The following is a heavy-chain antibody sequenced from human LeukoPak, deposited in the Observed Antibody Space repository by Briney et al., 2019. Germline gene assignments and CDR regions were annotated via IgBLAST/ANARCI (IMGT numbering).Heavy chain of an antibody. J-gene: IGHJ4*02. V-gene: IGHV3-23*01. CDR3: AKYGSGSWVDS. CDR2: INAGGDTT. Sequence: PGGSLRLSCAAYGFTFSTYAMSWVRQAPGKGLEWVSAINAGGDTTYYADSVEGRFTISRDNSRDTLYLQMNSLRAEDTAVYHCAKYGSGSWVDSWGQGTLVTVSS. CDR1: GFTFSTYA. D-gene: IGHD3-10*01.